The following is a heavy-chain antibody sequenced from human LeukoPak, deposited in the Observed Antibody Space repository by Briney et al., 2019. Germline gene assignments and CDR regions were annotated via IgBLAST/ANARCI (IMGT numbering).Heavy chain of an antibody. V-gene: IGHV3-7*01. D-gene: IGHD2-21*01. CDR2: IKQDGSEK. CDR3: VRDCFAENKY. J-gene: IGHJ4*02. CDR1: GFTFSGYW. Sequence: GGSLRLSCAASGFTFSGYWMTWVRQAPGKGLEWVTNIKQDGSEKYYVDSVQGRFTISRDNARNSLYLQMSSLRAEDTAVYFCVRDCFAENKYWGQGILVTVSS.